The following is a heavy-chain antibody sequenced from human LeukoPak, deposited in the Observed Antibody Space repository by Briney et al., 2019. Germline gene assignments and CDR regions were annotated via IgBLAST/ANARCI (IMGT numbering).Heavy chain of an antibody. J-gene: IGHJ6*02. D-gene: IGHD6-13*01. CDR3: AMDAAAAYYYYGMDF. V-gene: IGHV1-18*01. CDR1: GYTFTSYG. CDR2: ISAYNGNT. Sequence: ASVKVSCKASGYTFTSYGISWVRQAPGQGLEWMGGISAYNGNTNYAQKLQGRVTMTTDTSTSTAYMELRSLRSDDTAVYYCAMDAAAAYYYYGMDFWGQGTPVTVSS.